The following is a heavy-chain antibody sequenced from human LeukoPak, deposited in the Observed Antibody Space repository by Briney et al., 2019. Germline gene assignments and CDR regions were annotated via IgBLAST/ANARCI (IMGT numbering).Heavy chain of an antibody. V-gene: IGHV4-30-2*01. J-gene: IGHJ4*02. Sequence: SETLSLTCAVSGGSISSGGYSWSWIRQPPGKGLEWIGYIYHSGSTYYNPSLKSRVTISVDRSKNQFSLKLSSVTAADTAVYYCARGEGYLTIDYWGQGTLVTVFS. CDR3: ARGEGYLTIDY. D-gene: IGHD3-16*02. CDR2: IYHSGST. CDR1: GGSISSGGYS.